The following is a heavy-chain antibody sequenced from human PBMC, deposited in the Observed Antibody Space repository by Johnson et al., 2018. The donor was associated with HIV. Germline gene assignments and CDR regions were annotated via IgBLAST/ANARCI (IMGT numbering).Heavy chain of an antibody. CDR2: ISYDGSNK. D-gene: IGHD1-26*01. Sequence: QVQLVESGGGVVQPGRSLRLSCAASGFTFSSYGMNWVRQAPGKGLEWVAVISYDGSNKYYADSVKGRFTISRDNSKNTLYLQMNSLRADDTAVYYCAKAKWGAAFDLWGQGTLVIVSS. CDR3: AKAKWGAAFDL. CDR1: GFTFSSYG. V-gene: IGHV3-30*18. J-gene: IGHJ3*01.